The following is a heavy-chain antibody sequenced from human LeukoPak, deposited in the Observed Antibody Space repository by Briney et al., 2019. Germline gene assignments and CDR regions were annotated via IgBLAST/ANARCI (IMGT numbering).Heavy chain of an antibody. D-gene: IGHD3-16*01. J-gene: IGHJ4*02. Sequence: GRSLRLSCAASGFTFSSYAMHWVRQAPGKGLEWVAVISYDGSNKYYADSVKGRFTISRDNSKNTLYLQMNSLRAEDTAVYYCAKDMKGGSSIFDYWGQGTLVTVSS. V-gene: IGHV3-30-3*01. CDR2: ISYDGSNK. CDR1: GFTFSSYA. CDR3: AKDMKGGSSIFDY.